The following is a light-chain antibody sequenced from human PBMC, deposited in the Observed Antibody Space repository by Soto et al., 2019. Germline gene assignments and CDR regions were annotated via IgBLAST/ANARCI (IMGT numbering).Light chain of an antibody. CDR2: DVS. J-gene: IGLJ3*02. CDR1: SSDVGGYNY. V-gene: IGLV2-11*01. Sequence: QPVLTQPRSVSGSPGQSVTISCTGTSSDVGGYNYVSWYQQHPGKAPKLMIYDVSKRPSGVPDRFSGSKSGNTASLTISGLQAEDEADYYCCSYAGSYTLGWVFGGGTKVTVL. CDR3: CSYAGSYTLGWV.